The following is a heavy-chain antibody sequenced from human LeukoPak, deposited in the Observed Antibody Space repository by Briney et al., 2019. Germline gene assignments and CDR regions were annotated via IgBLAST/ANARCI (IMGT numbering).Heavy chain of an antibody. V-gene: IGHV3-9*01. J-gene: IGHJ4*02. Sequence: PGGSLRLSCAASGFTFDDYAMHWVRQAPGKGLEWVSGISWNSGSIGYADSVKGRFTISRDNAKNSLYLQMNSLRAEDTALYYCAKDVSIAVAGTGDYWGQGTLVTVSS. CDR1: GFTFDDYA. D-gene: IGHD6-19*01. CDR3: AKDVSIAVAGTGDY. CDR2: ISWNSGSI.